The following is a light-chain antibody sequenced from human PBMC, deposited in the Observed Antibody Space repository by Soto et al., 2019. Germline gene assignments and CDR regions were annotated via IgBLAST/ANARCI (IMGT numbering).Light chain of an antibody. V-gene: IGKV1-5*03. CDR3: QHYNSSPWT. J-gene: IGKJ1*01. CDR2: KAS. CDR1: QSINNY. Sequence: DIQMTQSPSTLSASVGDRVTITCRASQSINNYLAWYQQKPGKAPKLLIYKASSLESGVPSRFSGSGSGTEFTLTISSMQTDDSANYYCQHYNSSPWTFGQGTKVDI.